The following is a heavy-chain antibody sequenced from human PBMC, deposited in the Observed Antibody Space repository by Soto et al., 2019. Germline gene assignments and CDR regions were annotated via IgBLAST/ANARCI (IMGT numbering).Heavy chain of an antibody. D-gene: IGHD6-19*01. CDR3: AGGPEGWPAEY. CDR1: GFSFSRYW. CDR2: IRQDGSEK. J-gene: IGHJ4*02. Sequence: PGGSLRLSCAASGFSFSRYWLMWSRRAPGKGLEWVANIRQDGSEKYYGDSVKGRFTASRDNAQSPLYLQMNSLRAEDTAVYYCAGGPEGWPAEYWGQGILVTVSS. V-gene: IGHV3-7*03.